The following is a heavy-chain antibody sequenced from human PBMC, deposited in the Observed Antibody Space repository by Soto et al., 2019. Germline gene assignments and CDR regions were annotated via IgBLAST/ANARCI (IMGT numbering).Heavy chain of an antibody. J-gene: IGHJ4*02. D-gene: IGHD6-13*01. Sequence: GASVKVSCKASGYTFTSYAISWVRQAPGQGLEWMGWISANSGNTSYAQKFQGRVTMTTDTSMSTAYMELSSLRSEDTAVYYCARSGIAAAGIRWGQGTLVTVSS. CDR3: ARSGIAAAGIR. CDR2: ISANSGNT. CDR1: GYTFTSYA. V-gene: IGHV1-18*01.